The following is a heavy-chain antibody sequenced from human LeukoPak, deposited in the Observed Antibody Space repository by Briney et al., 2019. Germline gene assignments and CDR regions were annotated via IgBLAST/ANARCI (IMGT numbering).Heavy chain of an antibody. D-gene: IGHD6-6*01. J-gene: IGHJ4*02. V-gene: IGHV4-34*01. Sequence: SETLSLTCAVYGGSFSDHYWSWIRQPSGKGLEWIGDINHSGSTDYNPSLKSRVTMSVDTSKNQFSLKLSSVTAADTAVYYCAKTPTALVRGGYYFDNWGQGTLVTVSS. CDR3: AKTPTALVRGGYYFDN. CDR1: GGSFSDHY. CDR2: INHSGST.